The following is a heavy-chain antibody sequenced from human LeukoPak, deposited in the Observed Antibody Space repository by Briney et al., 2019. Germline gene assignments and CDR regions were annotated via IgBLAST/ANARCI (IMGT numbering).Heavy chain of an antibody. J-gene: IGHJ4*02. V-gene: IGHV3-23*01. Sequence: GGFLRLSCAASGFTFSTYGMSGVRQAPGKGLEWGSATSARGGSTYYADSVKGRFTISRDNSKNTLYLQMNSLRAEDTAVYDCAKRSDYGGNWNYFDYWGQGTLVTVSS. CDR3: AKRSDYGGNWNYFDY. CDR1: GFTFSTYG. D-gene: IGHD4-23*01. CDR2: TSARGGST.